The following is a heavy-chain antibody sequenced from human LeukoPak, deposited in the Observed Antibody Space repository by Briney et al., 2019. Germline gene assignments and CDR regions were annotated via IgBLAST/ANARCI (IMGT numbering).Heavy chain of an antibody. D-gene: IGHD1-1*01. J-gene: IGHJ6*04. V-gene: IGHV3-23*01. CDR2: ISGCGGST. Sequence: GGPLRLSCAASGFTYSSYAMSWVRQAPGKGLEGVSAISGCGGSTYYADSVKGRFTISRDNSKNTLYLQMNSLRAEDTAVYYCAKEAPWNDYYGMDVWGKGTTVTVSS. CDR3: AKEAPWNDYYGMDV. CDR1: GFTYSSYA.